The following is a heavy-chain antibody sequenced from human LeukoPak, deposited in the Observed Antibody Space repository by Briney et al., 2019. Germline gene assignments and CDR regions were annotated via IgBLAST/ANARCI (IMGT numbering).Heavy chain of an antibody. D-gene: IGHD2-15*01. CDR1: GFTFSSHA. CDR2: MTGRDGKT. J-gene: IGHJ4*02. Sequence: GGPLRLSCTASGFTFSSHAMTWVRQAPGKGLEWVSTMTGRDGKTYYADSVKGRFTISRDTSKNTLFLQMHGLRADDTAVYYCARGSCSGGNCYYFDYWGPGTLVTVSS. CDR3: ARGSCSGGNCYYFDY. V-gene: IGHV3-23*01.